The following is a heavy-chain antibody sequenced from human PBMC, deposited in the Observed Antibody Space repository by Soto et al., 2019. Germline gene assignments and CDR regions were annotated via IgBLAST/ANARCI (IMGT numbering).Heavy chain of an antibody. V-gene: IGHV4-31*06. CDR2: IYYRGNT. D-gene: IGHD2-2*01. J-gene: IGHJ5*02. CDR1: GASISNTTYC. Sequence: SETLSLTCTVSGASISNTTYCWSWIRQHPGKGLEWIGDIYYRGNTYYNPSLKSRITLSVDTSMNHCSLKLSSVTAADTAVYYCTRGKFSTATPKRNWIDPWGQGTLVTVSS. CDR3: TRGKFSTATPKRNWIDP.